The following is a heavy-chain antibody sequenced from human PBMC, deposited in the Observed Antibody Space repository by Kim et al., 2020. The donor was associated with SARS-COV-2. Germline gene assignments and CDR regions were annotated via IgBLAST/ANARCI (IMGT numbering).Heavy chain of an antibody. D-gene: IGHD3-9*01. CDR3: ARGRYFDWLFHHSPHDFDY. CDR2: INYDSST. V-gene: IGHV4-34*01. J-gene: IGHJ4*02. Sequence: SETLSLTCAVYGDPVNGYYWSWIRQPPGKGLEWIGEINYDSSTNYKPSLTSRVTMSLDSSTSQFSLRLTSLTAADTAVYYCARGRYFDWLFHHSPHDFDYGGQGNLVTVSS. CDR1: GDPVNGYY.